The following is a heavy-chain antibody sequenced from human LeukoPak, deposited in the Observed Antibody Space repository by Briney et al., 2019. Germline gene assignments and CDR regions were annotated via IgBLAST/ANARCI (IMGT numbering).Heavy chain of an antibody. V-gene: IGHV3-74*01. D-gene: IGHD6-6*01. Sequence: GGSLRPSCAASGFTFSTSWMTWVRQGPGRGPVWVSRVSPDGSATAYADSVKGRFTVSRDNAKNALYLQMNSLRADDTAVYYCRYGSSSGDYWGQGSLVTVSS. CDR2: VSPDGSAT. CDR3: RYGSSSGDY. CDR1: GFTFSTSW. J-gene: IGHJ4*02.